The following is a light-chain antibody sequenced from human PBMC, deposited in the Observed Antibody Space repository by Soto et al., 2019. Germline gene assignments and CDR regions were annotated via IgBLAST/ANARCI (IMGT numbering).Light chain of an antibody. Sequence: DIQLTQSPSTLSAAVGDRVIMTCRDSQTISTWVAWCQHKRGKAPTHLIYDASTLRSGVPSRFSGGGSGTEFALTIGSLQPDDFATYYCQQYNTYSTFGQGTRLEIK. V-gene: IGKV1-5*01. CDR1: QTISTW. CDR2: DAS. J-gene: IGKJ5*01. CDR3: QQYNTYST.